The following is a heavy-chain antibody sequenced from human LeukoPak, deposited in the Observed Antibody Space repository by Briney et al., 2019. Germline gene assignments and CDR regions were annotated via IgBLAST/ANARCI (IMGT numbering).Heavy chain of an antibody. J-gene: IGHJ4*02. V-gene: IGHV4-59*01. CDR1: GGSISSYY. D-gene: IGHD6-13*01. CDR2: IYYSGST. Sequence: SETLSLTCTVSGGSISSYYWSWIRQPPGKGLEWIGYIYYSGSTNYNPSLKSRVTISVETSKNEFSLKLRSVTAADTAVYYCARVTGYRIEDYFEYWGQGTLVTVSS. CDR3: ARVTGYRIEDYFEY.